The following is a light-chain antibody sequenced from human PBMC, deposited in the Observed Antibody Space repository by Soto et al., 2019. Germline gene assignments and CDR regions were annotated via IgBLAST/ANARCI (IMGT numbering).Light chain of an antibody. V-gene: IGKV3-11*01. CDR1: QSVSSY. Sequence: EIVLTQSPVTLSLSPGKRATLSCRASQSVSSYLGWYQQKPGQAPRHLIYDASNRATGIPARFSGSGSGTDFTLTISSLEPEDFAVYYCQQRSNWPPITFGQGTRLEIK. J-gene: IGKJ5*01. CDR2: DAS. CDR3: QQRSNWPPIT.